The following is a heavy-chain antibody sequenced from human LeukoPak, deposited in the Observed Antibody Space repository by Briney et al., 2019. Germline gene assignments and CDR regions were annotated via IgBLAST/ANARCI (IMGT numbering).Heavy chain of an antibody. D-gene: IGHD3-22*01. CDR3: AKNGMIIVPPSYFYYMDV. J-gene: IGHJ6*03. CDR1: GGTFSSYA. Sequence: GASVKVSCKASGGTFSSYAISWVRQAPGQGLEWMGIINPSGGTSYAQKFQGRVTMTRDMSTSTVYMELSSLRSEDTAVYYCAKNGMIIVPPSYFYYMDVWGKGTTVTVSS. V-gene: IGHV1-46*01. CDR2: INPSGGT.